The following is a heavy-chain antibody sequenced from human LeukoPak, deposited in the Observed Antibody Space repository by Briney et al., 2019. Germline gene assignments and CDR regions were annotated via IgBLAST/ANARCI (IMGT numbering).Heavy chain of an antibody. CDR1: GFTFSTYA. J-gene: IGHJ4*02. D-gene: IGHD1-26*01. Sequence: PGGSLRLSCAASGFTFSTYAMTWVRQAPGKGLEWVSTLSGSGGSTYYADSVKGRFTISRDNSKNTLYLQMNSLRAEDTAVYYCAKAKTGAIGPDYWGQGTLVTVSS. CDR2: LSGSGGST. V-gene: IGHV3-23*01. CDR3: AKAKTGAIGPDY.